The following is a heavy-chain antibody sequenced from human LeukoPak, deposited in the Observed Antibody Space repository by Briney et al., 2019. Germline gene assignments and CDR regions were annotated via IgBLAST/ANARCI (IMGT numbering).Heavy chain of an antibody. Sequence: ASVKVSCKASGYTFTGYYMHWVRQAPGQGLEWMGWINPNSGGTNYAQKFQGRVTMTRDTSISTAYMELSRLRSDDTAEYYCAREGIPAAILIDYWGQGTLVTVSS. D-gene: IGHD2-2*01. V-gene: IGHV1-2*02. CDR1: GYTFTGYY. CDR3: AREGIPAAILIDY. CDR2: INPNSGGT. J-gene: IGHJ4*02.